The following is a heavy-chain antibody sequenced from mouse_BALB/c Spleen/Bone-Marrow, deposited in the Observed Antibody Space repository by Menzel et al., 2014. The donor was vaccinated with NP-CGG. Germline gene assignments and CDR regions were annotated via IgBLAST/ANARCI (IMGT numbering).Heavy chain of an antibody. D-gene: IGHD2-4*01. Sequence: QVQLKESGPELVRPGVSVKISCKGSGYTFTDYAMHWVKQSHAKSLEWIGVISTYSGNTNYNQKFKGKATMTVDKSSSTAYMELAILPSGISAFYSCARGFSYDSPCFAYGGQGLRVTVS. CDR2: ISTYSGNT. V-gene: IGHV1S137*01. J-gene: IGHJ3*01. CDR3: ARGFSYDSPCFAY. CDR1: GYTFTDYA.